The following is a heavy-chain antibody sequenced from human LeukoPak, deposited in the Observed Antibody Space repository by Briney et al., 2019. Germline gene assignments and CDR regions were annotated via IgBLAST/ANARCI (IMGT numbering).Heavy chain of an antibody. V-gene: IGHV3-11*01. Sequence: PGGSLRLSCAASGFTFSDYYMSWIRQAPGKGLEWVSYISSSGSTIYYADSVKGRFTISRDNAKNSLYLQMNSLRAEDTAVYYCAKGSSAAIWYFQHWGQGTLVTVSS. D-gene: IGHD2-2*02. J-gene: IGHJ1*01. CDR2: ISSSGSTI. CDR3: AKGSSAAIWYFQH. CDR1: GFTFSDYY.